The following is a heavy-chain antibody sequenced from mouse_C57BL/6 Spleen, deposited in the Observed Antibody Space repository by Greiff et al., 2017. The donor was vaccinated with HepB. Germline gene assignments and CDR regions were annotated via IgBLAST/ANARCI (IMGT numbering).Heavy chain of an antibody. CDR3: ARRGITTEVAVDY. CDR2: IDPSDSYT. Sequence: QVQLQQPGAELVKPGASVKLSCKASGYTFTSYWMQWVKQRPGQGLEWIGEIDPSDSYTNYNQKFKGKATLTVDTSSSTAYMQLSSLASEDSAVYYCARRGITTEVAVDYWGQGTTLTVSS. D-gene: IGHD1-1*01. J-gene: IGHJ2*01. V-gene: IGHV1-50*01. CDR1: GYTFTSYW.